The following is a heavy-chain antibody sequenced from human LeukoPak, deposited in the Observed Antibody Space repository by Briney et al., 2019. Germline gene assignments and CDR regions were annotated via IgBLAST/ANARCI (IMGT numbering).Heavy chain of an antibody. Sequence: GESLQISCKGSGYSFTNYWIGWVRQMPGKGLEWMGIIYPGDSDTRYSPSFQGQVTISVDKSISAAYLQWSSLKASDTAMYYCARRAYSGSYYFDYWGQGTLVTVSS. V-gene: IGHV5-51*01. D-gene: IGHD1-26*01. CDR1: GYSFTNYW. CDR2: IYPGDSDT. J-gene: IGHJ4*02. CDR3: ARRAYSGSYYFDY.